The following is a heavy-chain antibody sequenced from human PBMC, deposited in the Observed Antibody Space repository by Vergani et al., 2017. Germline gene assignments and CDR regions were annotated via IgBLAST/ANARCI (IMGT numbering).Heavy chain of an antibody. CDR2: IYSGGST. Sequence: EVQLVESGGGLIQPGGSLRLSCAASGFTVSSNYMSWVRQAPGKGLEWVSVIYSGGSTYYADSVKGRFTISRDNSKNTLYLQMNSLRAEDTAVYYCARTYSSSSVSSDYWGQGTLVTVSS. CDR3: ARTYSSSSVSSDY. J-gene: IGHJ4*02. D-gene: IGHD6-6*01. V-gene: IGHV3-53*01. CDR1: GFTVSSNY.